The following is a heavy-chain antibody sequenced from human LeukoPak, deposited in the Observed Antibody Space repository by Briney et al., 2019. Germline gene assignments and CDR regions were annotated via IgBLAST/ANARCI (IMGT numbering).Heavy chain of an antibody. D-gene: IGHD6-13*01. CDR3: ARGGVAAAGRWFDP. CDR2: ISAYNGNT. V-gene: IGHV1-18*04. Sequence: ASVKVSCKASGYTVTSYGISWVRQAPGQGLEWMGWISAYNGNTNSAQKPQGRVTMTADTYTSTAYMELRSLRSDDTAVYYCARGGVAAAGRWFDPWGQGTLVTVSS. CDR1: GYTVTSYG. J-gene: IGHJ5*02.